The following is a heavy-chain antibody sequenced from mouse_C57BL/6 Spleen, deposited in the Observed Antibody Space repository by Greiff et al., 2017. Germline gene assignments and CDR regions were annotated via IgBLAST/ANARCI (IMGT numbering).Heavy chain of an antibody. CDR1: GYSITSGYY. Sequence: DVQLQESGPGLVKPSQSLSLTCSVTGYSITSGYYWNWIRQFPGNKLEWMGYISYDGSNNYNPSLKNRISITRDTSKNQFFLKLNSVTTEDTATYYCARDDYSNGGYYAMDYWGQGTSVTVSS. D-gene: IGHD2-5*01. CDR2: ISYDGSN. CDR3: ARDDYSNGGYYAMDY. J-gene: IGHJ4*01. V-gene: IGHV3-6*01.